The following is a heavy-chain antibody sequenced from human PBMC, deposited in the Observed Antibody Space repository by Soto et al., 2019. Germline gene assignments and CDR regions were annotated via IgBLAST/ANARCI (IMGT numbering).Heavy chain of an antibody. V-gene: IGHV3-21*05. CDR1: GFSISNFG. J-gene: IGHJ4*02. CDR3: CREVPNGYIPYYIES. Sequence: GSLRLSCSASGFSISNFGMFWVRQAPGRGLEWISFISRSHSDIYYADSVKGRFTISRDNAKNSMFLQMNSLRDEDRAVYYCCREVPNGYIPYYIESWGPGVLVTVSS. CDR2: ISRSHSDI. D-gene: IGHD5-12*01.